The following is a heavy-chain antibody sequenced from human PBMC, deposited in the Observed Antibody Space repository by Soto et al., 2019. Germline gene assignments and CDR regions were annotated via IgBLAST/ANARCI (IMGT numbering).Heavy chain of an antibody. Sequence: QVQLVQSGADLKKPGASVTVSCKASGYTFNSYSMHWVRQAPGQRLEWMGCINTDNGNTKYSQIFQGRVTITRDTSASTVYMEVSGLRSEDTAVYYCARDATGDPDYCYYMDVWGKGTMITVSS. CDR1: GYTFNSYS. V-gene: IGHV1-3*04. D-gene: IGHD7-27*01. J-gene: IGHJ6*03. CDR2: INTDNGNT. CDR3: ARDATGDPDYCYYMDV.